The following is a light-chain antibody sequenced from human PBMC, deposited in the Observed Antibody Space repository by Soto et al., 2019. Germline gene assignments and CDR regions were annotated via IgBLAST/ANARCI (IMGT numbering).Light chain of an antibody. CDR3: SSYTSSSTLDV. V-gene: IGLV2-14*01. J-gene: IGLJ1*01. CDR2: DVN. Sequence: QSVLTQPASVSGSPGQSITISCTGTSSDVGGHNYVSWYQQHPGKAPKLMIYDVNNRPSGVSNRFSGSKSGNTASLTISGLQAEDEADYYCSSYTSSSTLDVFGTGTKLTVL. CDR1: SSDVGGHNY.